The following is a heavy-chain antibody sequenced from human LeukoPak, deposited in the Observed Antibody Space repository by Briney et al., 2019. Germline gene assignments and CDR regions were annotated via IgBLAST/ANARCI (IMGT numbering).Heavy chain of an antibody. D-gene: IGHD6-13*01. J-gene: IGHJ4*02. V-gene: IGHV3-11*01. Sequence: GGSLRLSCAASGFTFSDYYMSWIRQAPGKGLEWVSYISSSGSTIYYADSVKGRFTISRDNAKNSLYLQMNSLRAEDTAVYYCAKQIAAAVRSDYWGQGTLVTVSS. CDR3: AKQIAAAVRSDY. CDR2: ISSSGSTI. CDR1: GFTFSDYY.